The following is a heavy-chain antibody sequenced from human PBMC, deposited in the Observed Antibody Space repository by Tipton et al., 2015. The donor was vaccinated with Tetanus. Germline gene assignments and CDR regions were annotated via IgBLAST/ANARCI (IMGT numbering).Heavy chain of an antibody. Sequence: TLSLTCTVSGGSISGGDYVWNWIRQPPGKGLEWIGYIYSSGSISYNPSLKSRLSISRDTSKNQFSLKLTSLTAADTAVYYCARRLIQNWFDPWGQGTLVTVSS. CDR3: ARRLIQNWFDP. CDR2: IYSSGSI. J-gene: IGHJ5*02. CDR1: GGSISGGDYV. V-gene: IGHV4-30-4*01. D-gene: IGHD5-18*01.